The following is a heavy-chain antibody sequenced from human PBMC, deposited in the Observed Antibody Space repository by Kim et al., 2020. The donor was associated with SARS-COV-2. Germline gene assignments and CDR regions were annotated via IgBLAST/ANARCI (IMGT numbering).Heavy chain of an antibody. CDR1: GGSISSGGYS. Sequence: SEILSLTCAVSGGSISSGGYSWSWIRQPPGKGLEWIGYFYLSGSTYYNPSLKSRVTISVDRSKNQFSLKLSSVTAADTAVYYCARDVADWGQGTLCTVSS. CDR3: ARDVAD. D-gene: IGHD2-21*01. CDR2: FYLSGST. J-gene: IGHJ4*02. V-gene: IGHV4-30-2*01.